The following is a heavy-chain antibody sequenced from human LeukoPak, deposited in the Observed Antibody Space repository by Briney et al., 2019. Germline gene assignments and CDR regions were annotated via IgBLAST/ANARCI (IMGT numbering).Heavy chain of an antibody. CDR3: ARLMNYDILTGYDY. Sequence: GSLRIPCSASGFPFISYNMNRVRQAPGKGLEWVSSISKSSSYIYYADSVRGRFTISRDNAKNSLYLQMNSLRAEDTAVYYCARLMNYDILTGYDYWGQGTLVTVSS. J-gene: IGHJ4*02. CDR1: GFPFISYN. V-gene: IGHV3-21*01. D-gene: IGHD3-9*01. CDR2: ISKSSSYI.